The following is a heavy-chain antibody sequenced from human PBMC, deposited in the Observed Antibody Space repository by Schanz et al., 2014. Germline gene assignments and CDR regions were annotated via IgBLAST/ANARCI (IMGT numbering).Heavy chain of an antibody. CDR2: IKEDGSEK. D-gene: IGHD3-3*01. CDR3: ARSPNKNELGSGYTTPADYDAYMDV. CDR1: GFAFSSNW. J-gene: IGHJ6*03. Sequence: EVQLVESGGGLVQPGGSLRLSCAGSGFAFSSNWMNWVRQAPGKGLEWVAHIKEDGSEKYYVDSVKGRFTISRDNAKNSLYPQMNSLRAEGTASYYWARSPNKNELGSGYTTPADYDAYMDVWGKGTTVTVS. V-gene: IGHV3-7*01.